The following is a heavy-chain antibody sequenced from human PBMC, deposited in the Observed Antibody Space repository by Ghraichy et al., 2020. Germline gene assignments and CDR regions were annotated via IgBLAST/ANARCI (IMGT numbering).Heavy chain of an antibody. CDR2: IYYSGST. V-gene: IGHV4-59*01. D-gene: IGHD6-13*01. Sequence: SETLSLTCTVSGGSISSYYWSWIRQPPGKGLEWIGYIYYSGSTNYNPSLKSRVTISVDTSKNQFSLKLSSVTAADTAVYYCARADGSSYSSSWYYFDYWGQGTLVTVSS. CDR3: ARADGSSYSSSWYYFDY. CDR1: GGSISSYY. J-gene: IGHJ4*02.